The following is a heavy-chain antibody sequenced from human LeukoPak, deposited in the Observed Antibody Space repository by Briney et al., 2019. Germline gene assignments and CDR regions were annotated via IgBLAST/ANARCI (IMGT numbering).Heavy chain of an antibody. V-gene: IGHV3-11*04. D-gene: IGHD1-26*01. CDR1: GFTVSSNY. Sequence: GGSLRLSCAASGFTVSSNYMNWVRQAPGKGLEWVSYIINSGKTIYYTDSVKGRFTISRDNAKNSLFLQMNSLRVEDTAVYYFARAGSYYNSFEFWGKGTMVTVSS. CDR3: ARAGSYYNSFEF. CDR2: IINSGKTI. J-gene: IGHJ3*01.